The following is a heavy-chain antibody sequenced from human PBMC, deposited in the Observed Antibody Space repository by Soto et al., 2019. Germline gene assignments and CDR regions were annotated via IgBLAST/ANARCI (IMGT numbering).Heavy chain of an antibody. D-gene: IGHD3-16*01. V-gene: IGHV4-39*02. CDR3: ARDLGGYWGSDYYYGMDV. CDR2: IYYSGST. Sequence: SVTLSLTCSVCGTSIRSSSYYWAWIRQPPGKGLEWIGSIYYSGSTYYNPSLKSRVTISVDTSKNQFSLKLSSVTAADTAVYYCARDLGGYWGSDYYYGMDVWGQGTTVT. CDR1: GTSIRSSSYY. J-gene: IGHJ6*02.